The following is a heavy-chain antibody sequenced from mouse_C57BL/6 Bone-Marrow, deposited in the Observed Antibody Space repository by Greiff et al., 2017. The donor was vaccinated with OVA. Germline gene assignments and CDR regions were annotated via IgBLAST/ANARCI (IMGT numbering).Heavy chain of an antibody. CDR3: TAFYYVSSYGY. CDR2: IAPENGDT. V-gene: IGHV14-4*01. Sequence: VPLQQSGAELVRPGASVKLSCTASGFNITDDYMHWVKQRPEQGLEWIGWIAPENGDTESDSKFKGKATITADTSSNTAYMQISILTSEYTAGYYCTAFYYVSSYGYWGQGTTLTVSS. J-gene: IGHJ2*01. D-gene: IGHD1-1*01. CDR1: GFNITDDY.